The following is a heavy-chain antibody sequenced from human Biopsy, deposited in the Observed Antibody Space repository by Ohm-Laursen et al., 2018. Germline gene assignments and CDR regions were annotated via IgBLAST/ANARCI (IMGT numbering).Heavy chain of an antibody. CDR3: ARGGNGYNYVTPGTWFDP. Sequence: SETLSLTCNVSGGSISSYYWSWIRQSPGKGLEWIGFIFYSGSTYYNPSLKSRTTISVDSSKNQFSLRLRSVTAADTAVYYRARGGNGYNYVTPGTWFDPWGRGTPVTVSS. CDR1: GGSISSYY. CDR2: IFYSGST. D-gene: IGHD5-24*01. V-gene: IGHV4-59*01. J-gene: IGHJ5*02.